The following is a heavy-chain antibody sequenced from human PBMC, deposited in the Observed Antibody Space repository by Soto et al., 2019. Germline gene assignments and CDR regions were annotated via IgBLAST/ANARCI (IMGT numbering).Heavy chain of an antibody. V-gene: IGHV1-2*04. CDR1: GYTFTGYY. D-gene: IGHD2-15*01. CDR3: ARDQMVAATPDYCYYGMDV. J-gene: IGHJ6*02. CDR2: INPNSGGT. Sequence: ASVKVSCKASGYTFTGYYMHWVRQAPGQGLEWMGWINPNSGGTNYAQKFQGWVTMTRDTSISTAYMELSRLRSDDTAVYYCARDQMVAATPDYCYYGMDVWGQGTTVTVSS.